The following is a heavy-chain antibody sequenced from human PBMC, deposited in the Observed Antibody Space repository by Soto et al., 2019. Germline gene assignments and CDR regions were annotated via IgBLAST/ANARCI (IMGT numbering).Heavy chain of an antibody. CDR3: ASLYGSGSYYFDY. V-gene: IGHV4-31*03. D-gene: IGHD3-10*01. CDR1: GGSISSGNFY. Sequence: QVQLQESGPGLVKPSQTLSLTCTVSGGSISSGNFYWSWIRQHPGKGLEWIGYIYYSGSTYYNPSLKSRVTISVDTSKNQFSLKLSSVTAADTAVYYCASLYGSGSYYFDYWGQGTLVTVSS. CDR2: IYYSGST. J-gene: IGHJ4*02.